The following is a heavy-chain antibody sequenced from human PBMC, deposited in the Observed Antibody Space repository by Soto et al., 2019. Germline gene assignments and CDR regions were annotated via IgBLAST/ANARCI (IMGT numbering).Heavy chain of an antibody. V-gene: IGHV4-38-2*01. CDR3: SRRAPEGFDP. CDR1: GYSISSGYY. CDR2: IYHSGST. Sequence: PSETLSLTCAVSGYSISSGYYWGWIRQPPGKGLEWIGSIYHSGSTYYNPSLKSRVTISVDTSKNQFSLKLSSVTASDTAFYYCSRRAPEGFDPWGQGTLVTVSS. J-gene: IGHJ5*02.